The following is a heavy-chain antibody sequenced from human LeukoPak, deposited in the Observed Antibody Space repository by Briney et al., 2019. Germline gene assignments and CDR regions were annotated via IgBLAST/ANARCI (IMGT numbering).Heavy chain of an antibody. CDR3: ARAIKGSGWYDLIVHY. CDR1: GGSISIYY. D-gene: IGHD6-19*01. V-gene: IGHV4-4*07. Sequence: SETLSLTCTVSGGSISIYYWNWIRQPAGKGLEWIGRIYTSGSTKYNPSLKSRVTMSVDTSKNQFSLELSSVTAADTAVYYCARAIKGSGWYDLIVHYWGQGTLVTVSS. J-gene: IGHJ4*02. CDR2: IYTSGST.